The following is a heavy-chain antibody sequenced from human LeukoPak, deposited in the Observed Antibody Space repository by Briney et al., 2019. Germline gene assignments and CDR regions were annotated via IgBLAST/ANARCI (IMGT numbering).Heavy chain of an antibody. CDR1: GFTVSSNY. CDR3: ARIKYGSGTYYFDY. Sequence: GGSLRLSCAASGFTVSSNYMSWVRRAPGKGLEWVSVIYSGGSTYYADSVKGRFTISRDNSKNTLYLQMNSLRAEDTAVYYCARIKYGSGTYYFDYWGQGTLVTVSS. CDR2: IYSGGST. J-gene: IGHJ4*02. V-gene: IGHV3-66*01. D-gene: IGHD3-10*01.